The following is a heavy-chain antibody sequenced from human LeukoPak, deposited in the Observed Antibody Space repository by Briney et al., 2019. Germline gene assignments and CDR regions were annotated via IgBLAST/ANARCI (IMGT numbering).Heavy chain of an antibody. V-gene: IGHV4-61*05. CDR2: IYYSGST. Sequence: SETLSLTCTVSGGSISSSNYYWSWIRQPPGKGPEWIGYIYYSGSTNYNPSLKSRVTISVDTSKNQFSLKMNSVTAADTAVYYCARLASSGWSHCDYWGQGTLVTVSS. CDR3: ARLASSGWSHCDY. CDR1: GGSISSSNYY. J-gene: IGHJ4*02. D-gene: IGHD6-19*01.